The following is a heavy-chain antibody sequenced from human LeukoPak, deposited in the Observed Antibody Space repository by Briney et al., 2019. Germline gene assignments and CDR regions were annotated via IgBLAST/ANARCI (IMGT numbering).Heavy chain of an antibody. CDR1: GYSISSGYY. Sequence: SETLSLTCAVSGYSISSGYYWGWIRQLPGKGLEWIGSIYHSGSTYYNPSLKSRVTISVDTSKNQFSLKLSSVTAADTAVYYCARLGTMRYSDYWGQGTLVTVSS. D-gene: IGHD3-3*01. CDR3: ARLGTMRYSDY. CDR2: IYHSGST. V-gene: IGHV4-38-2*01. J-gene: IGHJ4*02.